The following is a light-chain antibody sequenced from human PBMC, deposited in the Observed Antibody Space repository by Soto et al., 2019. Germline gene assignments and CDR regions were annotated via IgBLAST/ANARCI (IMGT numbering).Light chain of an antibody. Sequence: GDRVTITCRASQSINGWLAWYQQKPGKAPKLLIYAASTLQSGVPSRFSGSGSGTDFTLTISSLQPEDVATYYCQKYNSAPPLTFGGGTKVEIK. CDR2: AAS. J-gene: IGKJ4*01. V-gene: IGKV1-27*01. CDR3: QKYNSAPPLT. CDR1: QSINGW.